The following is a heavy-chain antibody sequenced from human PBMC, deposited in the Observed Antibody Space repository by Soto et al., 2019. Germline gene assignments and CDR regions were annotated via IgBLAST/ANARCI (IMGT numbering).Heavy chain of an antibody. D-gene: IGHD6-13*01. CDR1: GLTFSSYS. Sequence: PGGSLRLSCAASGLTFSSYSMSWVRKAPGKGLEWVSAISGSGGSTYYADSVKGRFTISRDNSKNTLYLQMNRLRAEDTAVYYSAKEGPLGSSYYYYGMDVLGQGTTVTVSS. J-gene: IGHJ6*02. CDR2: ISGSGGST. CDR3: AKEGPLGSSYYYYGMDV. V-gene: IGHV3-23*01.